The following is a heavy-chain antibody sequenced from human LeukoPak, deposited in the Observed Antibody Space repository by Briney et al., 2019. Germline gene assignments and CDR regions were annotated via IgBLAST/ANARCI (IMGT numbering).Heavy chain of an antibody. J-gene: IGHJ4*02. CDR3: ASVGWDPYYFDY. CDR1: GGSISSYY. Sequence: SETLSLTCTVSGGSISSYYWSWIRQPPGKGLEWIGYIYYSGSTNYNPSLKSRVTISVDTSKNQFSLKLSSVTAADTAVYYCASVGWDPYYFDYWGQGTLVTVSS. V-gene: IGHV4-59*01. D-gene: IGHD1-26*01. CDR2: IYYSGST.